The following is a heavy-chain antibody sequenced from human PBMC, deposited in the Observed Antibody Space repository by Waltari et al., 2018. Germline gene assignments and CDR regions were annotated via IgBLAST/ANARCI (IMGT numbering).Heavy chain of an antibody. CDR2: INHSGST. CDR1: GGSFSGYY. CDR3: ARSYYGSGSYYKLPDY. D-gene: IGHD3-10*01. J-gene: IGHJ4*02. Sequence: KPSETLSLTCAVYGGSFSGYYWSWIRQPPGKGLEWIGEINHSGSTNYNPSLKSRVTISVDTSKNQFSLKLSSVTAADTAVYYCARSYYGSGSYYKLPDYWGQGTLVTVSS. V-gene: IGHV4-34*01.